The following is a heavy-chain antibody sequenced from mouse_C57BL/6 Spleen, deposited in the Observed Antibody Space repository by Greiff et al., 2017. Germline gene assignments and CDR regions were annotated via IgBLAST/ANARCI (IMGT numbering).Heavy chain of an antibody. D-gene: IGHD2-5*01. CDR1: GFTFSSYT. V-gene: IGHV5-9*01. CDR2: ISGGGGNT. J-gene: IGHJ3*01. CDR3: ARSDSNYVAY. Sequence: EVMLVESGGGLVKPGGSLKLSCAASGFTFSSYTMSWVRQTPEKRLEWVATISGGGGNTYYPDSVKGRFTISRDNAKNTLYLQMSSLRSEDTALYYCARSDSNYVAYWGQGTLVTVSA.